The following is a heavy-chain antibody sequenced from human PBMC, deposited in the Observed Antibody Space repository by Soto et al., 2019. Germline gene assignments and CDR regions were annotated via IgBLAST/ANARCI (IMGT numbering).Heavy chain of an antibody. CDR3: ARDWLDEAAGRGYAFDI. CDR1: GGSISSYY. D-gene: IGHD6-19*01. Sequence: PSETLSLTCTVSGGSISSYYWSWIRQPAGKGLEWIGRIYTSGSTNYNPALKSRVTMSVDTSKNQFSLKLSSVTAADTAVYYCARDWLDEAAGRGYAFDIWGQGTMVTVSS. CDR2: IYTSGST. J-gene: IGHJ3*02. V-gene: IGHV4-4*07.